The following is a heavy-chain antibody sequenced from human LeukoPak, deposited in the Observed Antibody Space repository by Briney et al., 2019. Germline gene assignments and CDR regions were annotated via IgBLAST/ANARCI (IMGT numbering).Heavy chain of an antibody. CDR3: ARELAAAGTGFDY. V-gene: IGHV3-30*03. D-gene: IGHD6-13*01. J-gene: IGHJ4*02. CDR2: ISYDGSNK. Sequence: GGSLRLSCAASGFTFSNAWMSWVRQAPGNGLEWVAVISYDGSNKYYADSVKGRFTISRDNSKNTLYLQMNSLRAEDTAVYYCARELAAAGTGFDYWGQGTLVTVSS. CDR1: GFTFSNAW.